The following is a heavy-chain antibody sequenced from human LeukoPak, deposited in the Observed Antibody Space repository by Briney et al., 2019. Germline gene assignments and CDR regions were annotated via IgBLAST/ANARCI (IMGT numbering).Heavy chain of an antibody. V-gene: IGHV3-66*01. CDR1: GFTVSSNY. CDR3: ASSEQWLLAQFDY. J-gene: IGHJ4*02. D-gene: IGHD6-19*01. Sequence: GGSLRLSCAASGFTVSSNYMSWVRQAPGKGLEWVSVIYSGGSTYYADSVKGRFTISRDNSKNTLYLQMNSLRAEDTAVYYCASSEQWLLAQFDYWGQGTLVTVSS. CDR2: IYSGGST.